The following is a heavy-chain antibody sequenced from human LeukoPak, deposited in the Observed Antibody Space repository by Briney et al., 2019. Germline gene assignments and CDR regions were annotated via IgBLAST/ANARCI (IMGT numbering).Heavy chain of an antibody. D-gene: IGHD2-2*01. Sequence: SVKVSCKASGGTFSSYTISWVRQAPGQGLEWMGRIIPILGIANYAQKFQGRVTITADKSTSIAYMELSSLRSGDTAVYYCARDRLGYCSSTSCYLDLYYFDYWGQGTLVTVSS. CDR2: IIPILGIA. CDR1: GGTFSSYT. J-gene: IGHJ4*02. CDR3: ARDRLGYCSSTSCYLDLYYFDY. V-gene: IGHV1-69*04.